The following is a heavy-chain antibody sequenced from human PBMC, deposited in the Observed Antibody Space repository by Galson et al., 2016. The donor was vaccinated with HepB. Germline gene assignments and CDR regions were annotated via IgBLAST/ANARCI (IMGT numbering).Heavy chain of an antibody. Sequence: SLRLSCAASGFTFSSYSMNWVRQAPGKGLEWVSYITSSTRNIYYADSVKGRFTISRDNTKNSLFLQMNSLRAEDTAVYFCAHLHQAISASWGQGTLVTVSS. V-gene: IGHV3-48*04. J-gene: IGHJ5*02. CDR3: AHLHQAISAS. CDR2: ITSSTRNI. CDR1: GFTFSSYS. D-gene: IGHD5-24*01.